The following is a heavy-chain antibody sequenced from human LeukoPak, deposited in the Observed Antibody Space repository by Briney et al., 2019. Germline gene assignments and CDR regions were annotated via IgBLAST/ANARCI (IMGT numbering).Heavy chain of an antibody. Sequence: GGSLRLSCAASGFTVSSNYMTWVRRAPGKGLEWVSVIYSGGDTYYADSVKGRFTISRDNSKNTLYLQMNSLRAEDTAVYYCAKDYEMATIARTISDIWGQGTMVTVSS. CDR3: AKDYEMATIARTISDI. D-gene: IGHD5-24*01. CDR2: IYSGGDT. V-gene: IGHV3-53*01. CDR1: GFTVSSNY. J-gene: IGHJ3*02.